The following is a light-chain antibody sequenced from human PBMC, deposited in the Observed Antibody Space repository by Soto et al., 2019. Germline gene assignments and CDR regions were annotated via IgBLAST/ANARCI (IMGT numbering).Light chain of an antibody. J-gene: IGLJ1*01. CDR3: SSYTSSSTV. CDR2: EVS. Sequence: SALTQPASVSGSPGQSITISCTGTSSDVGGYNYASWYQQHPGKAPKLMIYEVSNRPSGVSNRFSGSKSGNTASLTISGLQAEDEADYYCSSYTSSSTVFGTGTKVTVL. CDR1: SSDVGGYNY. V-gene: IGLV2-14*01.